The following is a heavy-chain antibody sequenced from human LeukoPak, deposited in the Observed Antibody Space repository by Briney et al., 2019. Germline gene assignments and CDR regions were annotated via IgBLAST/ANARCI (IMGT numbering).Heavy chain of an antibody. CDR3: ARIWPDN. D-gene: IGHD3-10*01. V-gene: IGHV4-34*01. CDR2: IHHSGST. CDR1: GGSFSGYY. Sequence: SETLSLTCAVYGGSFSGYYRSWIRQPPGKGLEWIGEIHHSGSTNYNPSLKGRVTISVDTSKNQFSLKLSSVTAADTAVYYCARIWPDNWGQGTLVIVSS. J-gene: IGHJ4*02.